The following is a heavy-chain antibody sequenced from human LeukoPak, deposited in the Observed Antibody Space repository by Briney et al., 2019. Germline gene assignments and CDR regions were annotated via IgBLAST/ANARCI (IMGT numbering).Heavy chain of an antibody. CDR1: GFTFSDYH. D-gene: IGHD5-18*01. CDR3: ARDIYSYGFDY. V-gene: IGHV3-30-3*01. CDR2: ISYDGSNK. Sequence: PGGSLRLSCAASGFTFSDYHMSWIRQAPGKGLEWVAVISYDGSNKYYADSVKGRFTISRDNSKNTLYLQMNSLRAEDTAVYYCARDIYSYGFDYWGQGTLVTVSS. J-gene: IGHJ4*02.